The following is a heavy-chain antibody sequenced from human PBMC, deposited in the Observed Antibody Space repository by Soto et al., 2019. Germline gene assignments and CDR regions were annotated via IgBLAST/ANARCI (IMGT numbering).Heavy chain of an antibody. J-gene: IGHJ4*02. V-gene: IGHV4-39*01. Sequence: PSETLSLTCTVSGGSISSSSYYWGWIRQPPGKGLEWIGSIYYSGSTYYNPSLKSRVTISVDTSKNQFSLKLSSVTAADTAVYYCARRQDSGYDSQFDYWGQGTLVTVSS. D-gene: IGHD5-12*01. CDR2: IYYSGST. CDR1: GGSISSSSYY. CDR3: ARRQDSGYDSQFDY.